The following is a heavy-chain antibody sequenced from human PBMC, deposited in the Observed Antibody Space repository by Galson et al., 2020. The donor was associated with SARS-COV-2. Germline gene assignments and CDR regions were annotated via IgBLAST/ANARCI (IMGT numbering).Heavy chain of an antibody. CDR3: ARSPYYDFWSVYYFRGLGPNNFYYYGVDV. V-gene: IGHV1-8*01. D-gene: IGHD3-3*01. J-gene: IGHJ6*02. Sequence: ASVKVSCKASGYTFTSYDINWVRQATGQGLEWMGWMNPNSGNTGYAQKFQGRVTMTRNTSISTAYMELSSLRSEDTALYYCARSPYYDFWSVYYFRGLGPNNFYYYGVDVWGQGTTVTVSS. CDR1: GYTFTSYD. CDR2: MNPNSGNT.